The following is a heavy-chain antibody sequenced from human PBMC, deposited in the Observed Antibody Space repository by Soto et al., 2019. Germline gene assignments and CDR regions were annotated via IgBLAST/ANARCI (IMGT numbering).Heavy chain of an antibody. CDR3: ARLHISGFGELCEYGMDV. V-gene: IGHV5-51*01. CDR1: GYSFTIYC. CDR2: IYPGDSDT. D-gene: IGHD3-10*01. J-gene: IGHJ6*02. Sequence: PGESLKISCKGAGYSFTIYCIGWVRQMPWKGLEWMGIIYPGDSDTRYSPSFQGQVTISADKSISTAYLQWSSLKASDTAMYYCARLHISGFGELCEYGMDVWGQGTTVTVSS.